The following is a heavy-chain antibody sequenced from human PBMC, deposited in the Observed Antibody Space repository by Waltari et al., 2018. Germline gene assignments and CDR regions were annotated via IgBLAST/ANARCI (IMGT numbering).Heavy chain of an antibody. V-gene: IGHV3-48*03. Sequence: EVQLVESGGTLVQPGGSLRLSCAASGFTFSTDEFSWVRQAPGKGLEGISYISVSGSTVKYADSVKGRFTVSRDNAKNSLYLQMNSLRADDTAVYYCARAGGNFDYWGQGTLVTVSS. CDR1: GFTFSTDE. D-gene: IGHD1-1*01. CDR3: ARAGGNFDY. CDR2: ISVSGSTV. J-gene: IGHJ4*02.